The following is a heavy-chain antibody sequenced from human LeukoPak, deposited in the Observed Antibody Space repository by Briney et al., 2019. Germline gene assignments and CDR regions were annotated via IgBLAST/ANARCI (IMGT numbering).Heavy chain of an antibody. D-gene: IGHD1-14*01. Sequence: GGSLRLSCAASGFTFSDYAMSWVRQAPGKGLEWVSTISGSDGSTYYADSVKGRFTISRDSSKNTLYLQMNNLRPEDTAVYYCAKLHNLNCDYWGLGTLVTVSS. CDR1: GFTFSDYA. CDR3: AKLHNLNCDY. CDR2: ISGSDGST. J-gene: IGHJ4*02. V-gene: IGHV3-23*01.